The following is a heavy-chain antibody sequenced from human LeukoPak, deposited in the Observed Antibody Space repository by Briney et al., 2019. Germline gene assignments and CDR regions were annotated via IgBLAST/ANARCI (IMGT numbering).Heavy chain of an antibody. J-gene: IGHJ4*02. CDR2: ISGSGGST. V-gene: IGHV3-23*01. D-gene: IGHD3-10*01. CDR3: AAYGSGSYDY. CDR1: GFTFSSYA. Sequence: GGSLRLSCAASGFTFSSYAMSWVRQAPGKGLEWVSAISGSGGSTYYADSVKGRFTISRDNSKNTPYLQMNSLRAEDTAVYYCAAYGSGSYDYWGQGTLVTVSS.